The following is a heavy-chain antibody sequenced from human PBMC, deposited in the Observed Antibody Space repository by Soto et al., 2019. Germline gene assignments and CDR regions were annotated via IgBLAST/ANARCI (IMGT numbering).Heavy chain of an antibody. D-gene: IGHD4-17*01. CDR3: AKDESICCDEGGSYGALYS. V-gene: IGHV3-23*01. Sequence: EVQLLESGGRLVQPGGSLRLSCAASGFTFSKFAMSWVRQAPGKGLEWVSAIRGSGGSTYCADSVQGRFTISRDNSKNTLYLERNSLRIEDTAEYYCAKDESICCDEGGSYGALYSWGQGTLVTVSS. CDR1: GFTFSKFA. J-gene: IGHJ4*02. CDR2: IRGSGGST.